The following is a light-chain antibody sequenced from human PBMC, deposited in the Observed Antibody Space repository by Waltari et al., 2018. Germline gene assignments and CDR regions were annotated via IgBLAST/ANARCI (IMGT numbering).Light chain of an antibody. CDR2: DVN. J-gene: IGLJ1*01. CDR3: KSFTTRATYV. Sequence: QSALTQPASVSGSLVQSIPISCPGRSSALGSYYHVSWYQQHPGKAPKVIIFDVNYRPSGVSNRFSGSKSGITASLTISGLQAEDEADYFCKSFTTRATYVFGSGTRVTV. CDR1: SSALGSYYH. V-gene: IGLV2-14*03.